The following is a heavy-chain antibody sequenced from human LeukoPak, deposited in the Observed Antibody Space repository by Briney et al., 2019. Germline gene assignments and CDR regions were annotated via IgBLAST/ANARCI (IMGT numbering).Heavy chain of an antibody. CDR3: ARWGFWSGFD. CDR2: INHGGST. V-gene: IGHV4-34*01. D-gene: IGHD3-3*01. Sequence: SETLSLTCAVYGGSFSGYYWSWIRQPPGKGLEWIGEINHGGSTNYNPSLKSRVTISVDTSKNQFSLKLSSVTAADTAVYYCARWGFWSGFDWGQGTLVTVS. J-gene: IGHJ4*02. CDR1: GGSFSGYY.